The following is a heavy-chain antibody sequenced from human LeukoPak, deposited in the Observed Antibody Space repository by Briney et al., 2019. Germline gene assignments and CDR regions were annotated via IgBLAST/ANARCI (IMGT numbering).Heavy chain of an antibody. CDR1: GFTFSSYD. CDR3: ARGNRSSWYEYYFDY. V-gene: IGHV3-13*01. J-gene: IGHJ4*02. Sequence: HPGGSLRLSCAASGFTFSSYDMHWVRQATGKGLEWVSAIGTAGDTYYPGSVKGRFTISRENAKNSLYLQMNSLRAGDTAVYYCARGNRSSWYEYYFDYWGQGTLVTVSS. D-gene: IGHD6-13*01. CDR2: IGTAGDT.